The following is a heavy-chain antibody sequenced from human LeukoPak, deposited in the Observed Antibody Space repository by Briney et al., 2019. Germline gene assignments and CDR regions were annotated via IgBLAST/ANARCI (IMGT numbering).Heavy chain of an antibody. CDR2: ISSSSSYI. CDR3: AKAKRPYYYDSSGYYYYYMDV. Sequence: PGGSLRLSCAASGFTFSSYTLNWVRQAPGKGLEWVSSISSSSSYIYYADSVKGRFTISRDNSKNSLYLQMNSLRTEDTALYYCAKAKRPYYYDSSGYYYYYMDVWGKGTTVTISS. CDR1: GFTFSSYT. J-gene: IGHJ6*03. D-gene: IGHD3-22*01. V-gene: IGHV3-21*04.